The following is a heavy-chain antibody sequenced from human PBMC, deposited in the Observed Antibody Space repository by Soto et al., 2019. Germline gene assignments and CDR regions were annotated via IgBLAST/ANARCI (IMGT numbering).Heavy chain of an antibody. D-gene: IGHD2-15*01. V-gene: IGHV4-34*01. CDR3: ARGSYCSGASCYRGFDY. CDR1: GGSFSGYY. J-gene: IGHJ4*02. Sequence: QVQLQQWGAGLLKPSETLSLTCAVYGGSFSGYYWSWIRQPPGKGLEWIGEINHSGSTNYNPSLKSRVTISVDSSKNQCSLKLSSVTAADTAVYYCARGSYCSGASCYRGFDYWGQGALVTVSS. CDR2: INHSGST.